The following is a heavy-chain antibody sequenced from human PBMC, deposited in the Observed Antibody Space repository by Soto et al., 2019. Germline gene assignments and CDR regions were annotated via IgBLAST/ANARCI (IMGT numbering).Heavy chain of an antibody. Sequence: QVQLVESGGGVVQPGRSLRLSCAASGFTFSSYAMHWVRQAPGKGLEWVAVISYDGSNKYYADSVKGRFTISRDNAKNTLYLPMKSLRAEDAAVYYCRREVSLGGSSMDVWGQGTTVTVSS. CDR1: GFTFSSYA. V-gene: IGHV3-30-3*01. CDR3: RREVSLGGSSMDV. CDR2: ISYDGSNK. J-gene: IGHJ6*02. D-gene: IGHD1-26*01.